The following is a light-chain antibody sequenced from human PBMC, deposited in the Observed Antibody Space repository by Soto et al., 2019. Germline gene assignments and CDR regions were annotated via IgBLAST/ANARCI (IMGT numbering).Light chain of an antibody. CDR2: NDY. V-gene: IGLV1-47*02. CDR1: TSNVGSNL. J-gene: IGLJ2*01. Sequence: QSVLAQPPSASGTPGQRVTISCSGSTSNVGSNLASWYQQLPGSAPKLLIYNDYERPSGVPDRFSGSKSGTSASLGISGLRSEDEADYFCAVWDDSLSGVVLGGGNKLTVL. CDR3: AVWDDSLSGVV.